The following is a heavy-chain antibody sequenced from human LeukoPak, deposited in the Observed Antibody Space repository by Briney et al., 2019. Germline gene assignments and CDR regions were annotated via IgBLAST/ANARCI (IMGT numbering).Heavy chain of an antibody. CDR1: GFTFSSYG. Sequence: PGRSLGLSCAASGFTFSSYGMHWVRQAPGKGLEWVAVISYDGSNKYYADSVKGRFTISRDNSKNTLYLQMNSLRAEDTAVYYCATHWEEEQQLASMDVWGQGTTVTVSS. D-gene: IGHD6-13*01. V-gene: IGHV3-30*03. CDR3: ATHWEEEQQLASMDV. CDR2: ISYDGSNK. J-gene: IGHJ6*02.